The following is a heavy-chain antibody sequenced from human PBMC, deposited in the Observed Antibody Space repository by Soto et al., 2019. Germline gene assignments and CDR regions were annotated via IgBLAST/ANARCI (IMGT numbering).Heavy chain of an antibody. Sequence: SETLSLICTVSGGSISSYYWSWIRQPPGKGLEWIGYIYYSGSTNYNPSLKSRVTISVDTSKNQFSLKLSSVTAADTAVYYCARARRTSLVNRVYYYMDVWGKGTTVTVSS. V-gene: IGHV4-59*01. CDR2: IYYSGST. CDR3: ARARRTSLVNRVYYYMDV. CDR1: GGSISSYY. D-gene: IGHD1-26*01. J-gene: IGHJ6*03.